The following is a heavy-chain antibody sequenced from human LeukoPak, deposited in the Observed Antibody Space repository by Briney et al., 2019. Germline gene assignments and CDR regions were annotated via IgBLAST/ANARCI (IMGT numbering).Heavy chain of an antibody. Sequence: GGSLRLSCAASGFSLSDHYMGWIRQAPGKGLEWVSYISSSETTMYYADSVKGRFTISRDNAKNSLFLEMNSLRAEDTAVYYCTREGVGFSYGFANLWGQGTQVTVSS. CDR3: TREGVGFSYGFANL. CDR2: ISSSETTM. J-gene: IGHJ5*02. D-gene: IGHD5-18*01. CDR1: GFSLSDHY. V-gene: IGHV3-11*01.